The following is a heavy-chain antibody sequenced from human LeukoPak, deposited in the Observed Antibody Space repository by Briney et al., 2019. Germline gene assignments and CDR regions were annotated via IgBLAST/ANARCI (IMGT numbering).Heavy chain of an antibody. CDR3: ARDRITIETRAFAI. CDR2: IYYSGST. CDR1: GGSISSGDYY. V-gene: IGHV4-30-4*08. J-gene: IGHJ3*02. D-gene: IGHD3-3*01. Sequence: SQTLSLTCTVSGGSISSGDYYWRWIRQPPGKGLEWIGYIYYSGSTYYNPSLKSRVTISVDTSNNQFSLKLSSVTAADTAVYYCARDRITIETRAFAIWGQGTMVTVSS.